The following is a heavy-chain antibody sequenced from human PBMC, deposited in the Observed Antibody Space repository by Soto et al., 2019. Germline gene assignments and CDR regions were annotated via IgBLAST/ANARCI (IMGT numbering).Heavy chain of an antibody. CDR2: INNDETTT. Sequence: EVQLVESGGGLVQPGGSLRLSCAASGFAFRSYWMHWVRQVPGKGLVWVSRINNDETTTNYADSVKGRFTISRDNAENTLYLQMNSLRVEDTAVYYCASGVVGGVIVHWGQGTLVTVSS. CDR3: ASGVVGGVIVH. CDR1: GFAFRSYW. J-gene: IGHJ5*02. D-gene: IGHD3-16*01. V-gene: IGHV3-74*01.